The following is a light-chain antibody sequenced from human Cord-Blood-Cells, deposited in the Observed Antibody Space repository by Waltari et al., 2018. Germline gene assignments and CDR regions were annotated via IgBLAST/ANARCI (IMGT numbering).Light chain of an antibody. CDR2: GAS. J-gene: IGKJ2*01. CDR1: QSVSSSY. CDR3: QQYGSSPRT. V-gene: IGKV3-20*01. Sequence: EIVLTQSPGTLSLSTGERATPSCRASQSVSSSYLAWYQQKPCQAPRLLIYGASSRATGLPDRFSGSGSGTDFTLTISRLEPEDFAVYYCQQYGSSPRTFGQGTKLEIK.